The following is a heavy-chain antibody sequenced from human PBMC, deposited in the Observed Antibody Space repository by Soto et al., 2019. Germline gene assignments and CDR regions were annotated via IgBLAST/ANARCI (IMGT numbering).Heavy chain of an antibody. Sequence: QVQLVVSGGGVVQPGRSLRLSCGGYGFTFSKYAIHWVRQAPGKGLEWVAVVSYDGRNKYYADSVKGRFSISGDNFKNMLLLEMNSLKTEDTAVYYCARDRGGSSFFDCWGQGALVTVSS. CDR3: ARDRGGSSFFDC. D-gene: IGHD3-16*01. CDR1: GFTFSKYA. J-gene: IGHJ4*02. V-gene: IGHV3-30*04. CDR2: VSYDGRNK.